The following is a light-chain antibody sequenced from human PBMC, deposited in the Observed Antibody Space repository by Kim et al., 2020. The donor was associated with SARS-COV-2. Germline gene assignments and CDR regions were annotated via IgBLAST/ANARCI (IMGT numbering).Light chain of an antibody. CDR2: GNT. V-gene: IGLV1-40*01. CDR3: QSYDHSLSDV. J-gene: IGLJ1*01. CDR1: SSNIGAGYD. Sequence: QSVLTQPPSVSGAPGQRVILSCTGSSSNIGAGYDVHWYQQLPGTAPKLLIYGNTNRPSGVPDRFSGSRSGTSASLAITGLQAEDEAHYYCQSYDHSLSDVFGTGTKLTVL.